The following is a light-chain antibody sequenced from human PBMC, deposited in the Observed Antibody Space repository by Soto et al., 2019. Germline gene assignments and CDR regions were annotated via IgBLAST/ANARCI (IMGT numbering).Light chain of an antibody. CDR2: GAS. CDR1: QSIYRNF. CDR3: QQYGATSWT. Sequence: EIVLTQSPGTLSLSPGERATLSCRASQSIYRNFVAWYQQRPGQAPRLLISGASTRSTGIPDRFSGSVSGTDFTLTISRLEPEDFAVYYCQQYGATSWTFAQGTKVDIK. J-gene: IGKJ1*01. V-gene: IGKV3-20*01.